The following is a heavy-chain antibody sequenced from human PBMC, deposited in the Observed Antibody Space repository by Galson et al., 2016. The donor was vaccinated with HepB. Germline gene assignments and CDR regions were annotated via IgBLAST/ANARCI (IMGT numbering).Heavy chain of an antibody. CDR2: IHSDSSYI. D-gene: IGHD4-17*01. Sequence: SLRLSCAASGLPFSTYSMNWVRQAPGKGLEWVSYIHSDSSYIYYADSVNGRFTISRDNPKNSLSLRMNSLRAEDTAVYYCARAVSWDYGDYAGYWGQGTLVTVSS. J-gene: IGHJ4*02. V-gene: IGHV3-21*01. CDR3: ARAVSWDYGDYAGY. CDR1: GLPFSTYS.